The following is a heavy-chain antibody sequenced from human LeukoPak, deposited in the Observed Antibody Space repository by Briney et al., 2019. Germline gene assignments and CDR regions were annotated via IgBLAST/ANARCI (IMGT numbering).Heavy chain of an antibody. J-gene: IGHJ6*02. V-gene: IGHV1-18*01. Sequence: ASVKVSCKASGYTFTSYGISWVRQAPGQGLEWMGWISAYNGNTNYAQKLQGRVTMTTDTSTSTAYMELRSLRSDDTAVYYCASYYYDSSGSISRNYYYGMDVWGQGTTVTVSS. D-gene: IGHD3-22*01. CDR3: ASYYYDSSGSISRNYYYGMDV. CDR2: ISAYNGNT. CDR1: GYTFTSYG.